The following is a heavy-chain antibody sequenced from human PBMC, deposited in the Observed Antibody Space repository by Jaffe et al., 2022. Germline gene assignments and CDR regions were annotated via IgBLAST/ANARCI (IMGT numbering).Heavy chain of an antibody. J-gene: IGHJ6*03. CDR1: GGTFSSYA. Sequence: QVQLVQSGAEVKKPGSSVKVSCKASGGTFSSYAISWVRQAPGQGLEWMGGIIPIFGTANYAQKFQGRVTITADESTSTAYMELSSLRSEDTAVYYCARVDGDYGDYYYYYMDVWGKGTTVTVSS. CDR2: IIPIFGTA. CDR3: ARVDGDYGDYYYYYMDV. V-gene: IGHV1-69*01. D-gene: IGHD4-17*01.